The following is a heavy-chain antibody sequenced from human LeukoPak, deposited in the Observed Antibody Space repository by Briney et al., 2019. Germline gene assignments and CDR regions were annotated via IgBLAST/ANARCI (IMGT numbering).Heavy chain of an antibody. Sequence: TGGSLRLSCEASGFTLSTYWMNWVRQVPGKGLDWVANKNPDGSGKRYVDSVKGRFTIARGNADNSLSLQMNSLRAEDTAVYYCASWGAGGNSWGQGTLVTVSS. CDR2: KNPDGSGK. CDR1: GFTLSTYW. D-gene: IGHD3-16*01. J-gene: IGHJ4*02. V-gene: IGHV3-7*01. CDR3: ASWGAGGNS.